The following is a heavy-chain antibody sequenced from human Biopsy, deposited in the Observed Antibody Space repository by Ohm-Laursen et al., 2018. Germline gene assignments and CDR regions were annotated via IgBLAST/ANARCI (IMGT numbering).Heavy chain of an antibody. CDR1: GFSFSDNY. CDR2: IRDKANSYTK. CDR3: ARAGRYCSGGGCYSWFDS. V-gene: IGHV3-72*01. Sequence: GSLRLSCAASGFSFSDNYMDWVRQAPGKGLEWVGRIRDKANSYTKDYSASVKGRSTISRDDSKNSLYLQMNSLKTEDTALYYCARAGRYCSGGGCYSWFDSWGQGTLVTVSS. D-gene: IGHD2-15*01. J-gene: IGHJ5*01.